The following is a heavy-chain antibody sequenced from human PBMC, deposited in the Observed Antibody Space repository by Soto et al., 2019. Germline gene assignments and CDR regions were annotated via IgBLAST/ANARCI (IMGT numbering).Heavy chain of an antibody. CDR1: EYTFTSYA. J-gene: IGHJ4*02. CDR3: AKDRPNYYETNGNYYGPGGDS. Sequence: ASVKVSCKASEYTFTSYAMHWVRQAPGQRLEWMGWINAGNGNTKYSQKFQGRVTITRDTSASTAYMELSSLRSEDTAVYYCAKDRPNYYETNGNYYGPGGDSWXQGTLVTVSS. CDR2: INAGNGNT. V-gene: IGHV1-3*01. D-gene: IGHD3-22*01.